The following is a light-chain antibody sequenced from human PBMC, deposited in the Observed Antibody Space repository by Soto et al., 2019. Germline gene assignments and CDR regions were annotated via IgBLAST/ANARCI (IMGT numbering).Light chain of an antibody. J-gene: IGKJ2*01. V-gene: IGKV3-15*01. CDR1: QSGSSIY. CDR3: QQYHYWPYT. Sequence: IVLTQSPGTVSLSPGERATLSCRASQSGSSIYLAWYQQKPGQAPRLLIYGASTRATGIPARFSGSGSGTEFTLTISSLQSEDFAIYYCQQYHYWPYTFGQGTKLEIK. CDR2: GAS.